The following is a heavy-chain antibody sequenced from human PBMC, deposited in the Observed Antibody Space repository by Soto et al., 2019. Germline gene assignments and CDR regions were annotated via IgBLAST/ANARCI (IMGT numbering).Heavy chain of an antibody. Sequence: GGSLRLSCAASGFTFKNYAMHWVRQAPGKGLEWLAIISYDGSRKSYAHSVKGRFTISRDNSKNTLFLQMNNLGPEDTAVYYCARDLGVWYSSSWHNWFDPWGQGTLVTVSS. D-gene: IGHD6-13*01. CDR3: ARDLGVWYSSSWHNWFDP. V-gene: IGHV3-30*03. CDR1: GFTFKNYA. J-gene: IGHJ5*02. CDR2: ISYDGSRK.